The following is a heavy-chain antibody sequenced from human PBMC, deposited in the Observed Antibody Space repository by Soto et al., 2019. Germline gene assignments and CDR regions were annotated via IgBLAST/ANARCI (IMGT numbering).Heavy chain of an antibody. CDR1: GGSISSSSYY. D-gene: IGHD6-19*01. J-gene: IGHJ4*02. CDR2: IYYSGST. Sequence: SETLSLTCTVSGGSISSSSYYWVLIRQPPGKGLEWIGSIYYSGSTYYNPSLKSRVTISVDTSKNQFSLKLSSVTAADTAVYYCARHHSSGDFDYWGQGTLVTVSS. V-gene: IGHV4-39*01. CDR3: ARHHSSGDFDY.